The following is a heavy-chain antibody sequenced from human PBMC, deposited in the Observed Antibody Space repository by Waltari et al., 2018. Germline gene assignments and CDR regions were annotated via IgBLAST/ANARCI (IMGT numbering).Heavy chain of an antibody. V-gene: IGHV4-34*01. Sequence: QVQLQQWGAGLLKPSETLSLTCAVYGGSFSGYYWSWIRKPPGKGLEWIGEINHSGSTNYNPSLKSRVTISVDTSKNQFSLKLSSVTAADTAVYYCARGIGEAAAGNFDYWGQGTLVTVSS. CDR2: INHSGST. CDR1: GGSFSGYY. CDR3: ARGIGEAAAGNFDY. D-gene: IGHD6-13*01. J-gene: IGHJ4*02.